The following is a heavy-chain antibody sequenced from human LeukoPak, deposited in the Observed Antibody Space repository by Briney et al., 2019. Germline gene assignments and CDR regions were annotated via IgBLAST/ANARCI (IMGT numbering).Heavy chain of an antibody. D-gene: IGHD6-13*01. V-gene: IGHV3-7*01. CDR1: GFTLSTYW. CDR2: IKQDGSEK. J-gene: IGHJ4*02. Sequence: GGSLRLSCAASGFTLSTYWMSWVRQAPGKGLEWVANIKQDGSEKYYVDSVKGRFTISRDNAKNSLNLQMNSLSAEDTAVYYCARGRGSSWTNYFDCWGQGTLVTVSS. CDR3: ARGRGSSWTNYFDC.